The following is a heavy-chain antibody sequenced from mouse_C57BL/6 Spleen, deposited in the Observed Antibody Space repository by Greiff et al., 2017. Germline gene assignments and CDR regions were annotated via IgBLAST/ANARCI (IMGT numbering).Heavy chain of an antibody. CDR1: GFTFSDYY. V-gene: IGHV5-16*01. D-gene: IGHD1-1*01. CDR3: ARGYGSSYWYFDV. CDR2: INYDGSST. J-gene: IGHJ1*03. Sequence: EVHLVESEGGLVQPGSSMKLSCTASGFTFSDYYMAWVRQVPEKGLEWVANINYDGSSTYYLDSLKSRFIISRDNAKNILYLQMSSLKSEDTATYYCARGYGSSYWYFDVWGTGTTVTVSS.